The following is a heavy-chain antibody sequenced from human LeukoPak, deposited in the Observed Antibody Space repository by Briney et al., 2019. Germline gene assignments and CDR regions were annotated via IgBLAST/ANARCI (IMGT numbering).Heavy chain of an antibody. J-gene: IGHJ4*02. Sequence: PGGSLRLSCTVSGFTVSSNSMSWVRQAPGKGLEWVSAISGSADNTYYADSVKGRFTISRDNSKNTLYLQINSLRAEDTAVYYCARDRTTGGSSYFDYWGQGTLVTVSS. CDR2: ISGSADNT. CDR3: ARDRTTGGSSYFDY. CDR1: GFTVSSNS. V-gene: IGHV3-23*01. D-gene: IGHD4-17*01.